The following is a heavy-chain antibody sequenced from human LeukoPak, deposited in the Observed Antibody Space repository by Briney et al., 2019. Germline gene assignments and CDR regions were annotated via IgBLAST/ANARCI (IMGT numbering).Heavy chain of an antibody. Sequence: SVKVSCKASGGTFSSYAISWVRQAPGQGLEWMGGIIHIFGTANYAQKFQGRVTITTDESTSTAYMELSSLRSEDTAVYYCARDTRDGDQTGDDYWGQGTLVTVSS. V-gene: IGHV1-69*05. CDR1: GGTFSSYA. CDR3: ARDTRDGDQTGDDY. CDR2: IIHIFGTA. D-gene: IGHD4-17*01. J-gene: IGHJ4*02.